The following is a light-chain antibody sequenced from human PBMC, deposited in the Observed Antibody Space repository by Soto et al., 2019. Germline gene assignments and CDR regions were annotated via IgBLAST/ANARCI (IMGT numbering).Light chain of an antibody. Sequence: QAVVTQESSLSVSPGGTVTLTCGLTSGSVSITSYPSWFQQTPGQAPRTLIYSTNTRSSGVPDRFSGSNLGSKAALTITGAQADDESHYYCALYMGSGIMVFGGGTKLTVL. CDR2: STN. CDR1: SGSVSITSY. CDR3: ALYMGSGIMV. J-gene: IGLJ3*02. V-gene: IGLV8-61*01.